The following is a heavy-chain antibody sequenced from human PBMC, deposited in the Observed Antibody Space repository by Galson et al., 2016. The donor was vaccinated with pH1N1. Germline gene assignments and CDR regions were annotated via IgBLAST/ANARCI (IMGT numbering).Heavy chain of an antibody. CDR1: GGSVGSDCY. CDR3: ARPSRNFGDYAY. J-gene: IGHJ4*02. D-gene: IGHD4-17*01. Sequence: ETLSLTCSASGGSVGSDCYWGWIRQPPGKGLEWIGSIYYSGSTYYNPSLRGRVTISMDTSRNQLSLMLTSMTTADTAVYYCARPSRNFGDYAYWGQGTLVAVSS. CDR2: IYYSGST. V-gene: IGHV4-39*01.